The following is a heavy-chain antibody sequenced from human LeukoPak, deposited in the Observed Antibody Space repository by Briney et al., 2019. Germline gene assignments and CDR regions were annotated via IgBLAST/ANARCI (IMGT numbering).Heavy chain of an antibody. CDR1: GFTLRYYQ. Sequence: SGGSLRLSCATSGFTLRYYQMNWVRQAPGKGLEWVSYINVVNGAIYYADSVKGRFTISGDIATNSVYLQMNSLRAEDTALYYCVRDGNRGYDMDVWGQGTAVIVSS. D-gene: IGHD3-10*01. V-gene: IGHV3-48*01. CDR3: VRDGNRGYDMDV. J-gene: IGHJ6*02. CDR2: INVVNGAI.